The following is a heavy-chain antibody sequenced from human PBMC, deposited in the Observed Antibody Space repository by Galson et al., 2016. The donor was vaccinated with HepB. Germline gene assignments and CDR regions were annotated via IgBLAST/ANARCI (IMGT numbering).Heavy chain of an antibody. V-gene: IGHV4-34*01. CDR2: INHAGST. J-gene: IGHJ4*02. CDR3: ARLGYADFGNFFDY. CDR1: GGSLSPHY. Sequence: SETLSLTCDVYGGSLSPHYWSWIRQPPGKGLEWIAEINHAGSTNYNPSLKSRVTISKDTSKNQFPLRLTSVTAADTALYYCARLGYADFGNFFDYWGQGTLVAVSS. D-gene: IGHD4-17*01.